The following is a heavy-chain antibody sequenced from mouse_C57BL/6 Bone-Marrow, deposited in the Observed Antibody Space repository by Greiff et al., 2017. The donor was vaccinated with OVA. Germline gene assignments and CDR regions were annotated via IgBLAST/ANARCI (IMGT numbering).Heavy chain of an antibody. V-gene: IGHV1-80*01. CDR2: ICPGDGDI. CDR3: ARGAY. J-gene: IGHJ2*01. Sequence: VKLVESGAVLVKPGASVKISCKASGYAFSHYWMNWVKKRPGKGLEWIGQICPGDGDINYNGKYTGKATLTADKSSSTAYMQFSSLASEDSAVYFCARGAYWGQGTTLTVSS. CDR1: GYAFSHYW.